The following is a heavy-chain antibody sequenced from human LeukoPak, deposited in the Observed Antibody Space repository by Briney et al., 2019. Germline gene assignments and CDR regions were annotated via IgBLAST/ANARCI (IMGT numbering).Heavy chain of an antibody. CDR2: IKQDGSEK. Sequence: GGSLRLSCAASGFTFSSYWMSWVRQAPGKGLEWVANIKQDGSEKYYVDSVKGRFTISRDNSKNTLYLQMNSLRAEDTAKYYCAKDPNGDYIGTFDIWGQGTMVIVS. V-gene: IGHV3-7*03. J-gene: IGHJ3*02. D-gene: IGHD4-17*01. CDR1: GFTFSSYW. CDR3: AKDPNGDYIGTFDI.